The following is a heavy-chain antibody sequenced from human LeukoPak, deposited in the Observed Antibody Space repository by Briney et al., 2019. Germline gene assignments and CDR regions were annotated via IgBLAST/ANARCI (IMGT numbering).Heavy chain of an antibody. V-gene: IGHV1-69*05. Sequence: ASVKVSCKASGGTFSSYAISWVRQAPGQGLEWMGRIIPIFGTANCAQKFQGRVTITTDESTSTAYMELSSLRSEDTDVYYCARDRWTAMVTWYFDYWGQGTLVTVSS. CDR1: GGTFSSYA. D-gene: IGHD5-18*01. J-gene: IGHJ4*02. CDR3: ARDRWTAMVTWYFDY. CDR2: IIPIFGTA.